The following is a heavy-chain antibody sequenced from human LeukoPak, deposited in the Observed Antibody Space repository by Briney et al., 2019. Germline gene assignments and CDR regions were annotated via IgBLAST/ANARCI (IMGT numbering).Heavy chain of an antibody. J-gene: IGHJ3*02. Sequence: ASVKVSCKASGYTFTSYAMHWVRQAPGQRLEWMGWINAGNGNTKYSQEFRGRVTITRDTSASTAYMELSSLRSEDMAVYYCARGRVLRYFDWLLFPLDIWGQGTMVTVSS. V-gene: IGHV1-3*03. D-gene: IGHD3-9*01. CDR1: GYTFTSYA. CDR3: ARGRVLRYFDWLLFPLDI. CDR2: INAGNGNT.